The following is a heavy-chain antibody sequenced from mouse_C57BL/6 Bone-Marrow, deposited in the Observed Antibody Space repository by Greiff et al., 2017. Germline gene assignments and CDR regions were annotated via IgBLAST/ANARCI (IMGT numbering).Heavy chain of an antibody. V-gene: IGHV5-9-1*02. CDR2: ISSGGDYI. D-gene: IGHD2-3*01. Sequence: EVQLVESGAGLVKPGGSLKLSCAASGFTFSSYAMSWVRQTPEKRLEWLAYISSGGDYIYYADTVKGRFTISRDNARNTLYLQMSSLKSEDTAMYYCTRGLLRGFAYWGQGTLVTVSA. CDR1: GFTFSSYA. CDR3: TRGLLRGFAY. J-gene: IGHJ3*01.